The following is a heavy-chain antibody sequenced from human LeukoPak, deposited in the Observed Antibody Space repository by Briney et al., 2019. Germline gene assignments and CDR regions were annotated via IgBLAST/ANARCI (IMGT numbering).Heavy chain of an antibody. Sequence: PGRSLRLSCAASGFTFSTYGMHWVRQAPGKGLEWVAVISFDGSNKYYADSVKGRFTISRDSSKNTLYLQMNSLTAEDTAVYYCAKDGSTGYYFYYMDVWGKGTTVTVSS. D-gene: IGHD4-17*01. CDR3: AKDGSTGYYFYYMDV. CDR1: GFTFSTYG. V-gene: IGHV3-30*18. CDR2: ISFDGSNK. J-gene: IGHJ6*03.